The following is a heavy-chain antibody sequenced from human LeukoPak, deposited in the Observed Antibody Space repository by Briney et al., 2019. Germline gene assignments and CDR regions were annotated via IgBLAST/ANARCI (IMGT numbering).Heavy chain of an antibody. CDR1: GFTFSTYP. D-gene: IGHD1-1*01. Sequence: GGSLRLSCAASGFTFSTYPTHWVRQAPGKGLEWVAVISDDGSNKYYGDSVKGRFTISRDNSKNTLYLQMNSLRAEDTAVYYCARPRLAYYYYAMDVWGKGTTVTVSS. J-gene: IGHJ6*04. CDR2: ISDDGSNK. CDR3: ARPRLAYYYYAMDV. V-gene: IGHV3-30*04.